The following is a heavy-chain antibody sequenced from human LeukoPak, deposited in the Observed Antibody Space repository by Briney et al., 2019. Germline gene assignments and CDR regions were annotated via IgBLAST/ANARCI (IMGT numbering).Heavy chain of an antibody. D-gene: IGHD4-23*01. Sequence: FTXXXXAIHWVRQAPGKGLEWISGITWNSETLDYADSVKGRFTISRDNDKNSLHLQMNSLRPEDTALYYCAKVRWELHDAFDIWGQGTMVTVSS. CDR1: FTXXXXA. J-gene: IGHJ3*02. CDR2: ITWNSETL. V-gene: IGHV3-9*01. CDR3: AKVRWELHDAFDI.